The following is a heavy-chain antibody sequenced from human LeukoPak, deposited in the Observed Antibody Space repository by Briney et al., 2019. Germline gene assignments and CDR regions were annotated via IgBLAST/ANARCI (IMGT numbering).Heavy chain of an antibody. V-gene: IGHV3-23*01. J-gene: IGHJ4*02. CDR1: GFTFSSYA. D-gene: IGHD3-3*01. CDR3: AKDRDLIPDY. Sequence: PGGSLRLSCAASGFTFSSYAMSWVRQAPGKGLEWVSAISGSGGSTYYADSVKGRFTISRDNSKNTLYLQMNSLRAENTAVYYSAKDRDLIPDYWGQGTLVTVSS. CDR2: ISGSGGST.